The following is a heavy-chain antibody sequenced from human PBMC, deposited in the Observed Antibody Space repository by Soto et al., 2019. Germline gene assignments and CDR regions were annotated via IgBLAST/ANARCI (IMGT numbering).Heavy chain of an antibody. CDR1: GGTFSSYP. D-gene: IGHD6-19*01. J-gene: IGHJ4*02. Sequence: QVQLVQSGAEVKKPGSSVKVSCKASGGTFSSYPISWVRQAPGQGLEWMGRIIPILGIANYAQKFQGRVTITADKSTSTAYMELSSLRSEDTAVYYCAVQVVAGNYFDYWGQGTLVTVSS. CDR2: IIPILGIA. CDR3: AVQVVAGNYFDY. V-gene: IGHV1-69*02.